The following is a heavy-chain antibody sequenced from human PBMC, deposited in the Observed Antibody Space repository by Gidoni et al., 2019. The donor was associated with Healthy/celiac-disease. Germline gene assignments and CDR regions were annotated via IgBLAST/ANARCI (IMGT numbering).Heavy chain of an antibody. D-gene: IGHD5-12*01. CDR2: ISGSGGST. Sequence: EVQLLESGGGLVQPGASLRLSCAASGFTFSRYSMRWVRQAPGKGLEWVSAISGSGGSTYDADSVKGRFTITRDNSKNTLYLQMNSLRAEDTAVYYCAKGGVNRDGYNPYYFDYWGQGTLVTVSS. CDR1: GFTFSRYS. J-gene: IGHJ4*02. V-gene: IGHV3-23*01. CDR3: AKGGVNRDGYNPYYFDY.